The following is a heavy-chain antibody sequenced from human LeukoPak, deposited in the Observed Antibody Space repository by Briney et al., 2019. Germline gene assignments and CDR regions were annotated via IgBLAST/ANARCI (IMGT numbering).Heavy chain of an antibody. CDR1: GYTFINYG. D-gene: IGHD3-22*01. CDR3: ATYYYDSSGYYYGGMDV. J-gene: IGHJ6*02. V-gene: IGHV1-18*01. Sequence: ASVKVSCKASGYTFINYGISWVRQAPGQGLEWMGWISAYNGNTNYAQKLQGRVTMTTDTSTSTAYMELRSLRSDDTAVYYCATYYYDSSGYYYGGMDVWGQGTTVTVSS. CDR2: ISAYNGNT.